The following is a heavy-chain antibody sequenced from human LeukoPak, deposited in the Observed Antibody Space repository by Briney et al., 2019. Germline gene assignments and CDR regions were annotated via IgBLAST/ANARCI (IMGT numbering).Heavy chain of an antibody. CDR1: GFTFSSYA. CDR3: ALYYYDSSGYYGGYFDY. V-gene: IGHV3-23*01. J-gene: IGHJ4*02. D-gene: IGHD3-22*01. Sequence: GGSLRLSCAASGFTFSSYAMSWVRQAPGKGLEWVSAISGSGGSTYYADSVKGRFTISRDNSKNTLHLQMNSLRAEDTAVYYCALYYYDSSGYYGGYFDYWGQGTLVTVSS. CDR2: ISGSGGST.